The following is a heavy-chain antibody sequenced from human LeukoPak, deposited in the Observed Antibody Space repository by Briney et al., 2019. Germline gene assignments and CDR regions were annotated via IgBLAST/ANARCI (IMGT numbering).Heavy chain of an antibody. CDR2: INHSGST. V-gene: IGHV4-34*01. J-gene: IGHJ4*02. Sequence: SETLSLTCAVYGGSFSGYYWSWIRQPPGKGLEWIGEINHSGSTNYNPSLKSRVTISVDTSKNQFSLKLSSVTAADTAGYYCARGLRLGELSLLALFDYWGQGTLVTVSS. CDR1: GGSFSGYY. CDR3: ARGLRLGELSLLALFDY. D-gene: IGHD3-16*02.